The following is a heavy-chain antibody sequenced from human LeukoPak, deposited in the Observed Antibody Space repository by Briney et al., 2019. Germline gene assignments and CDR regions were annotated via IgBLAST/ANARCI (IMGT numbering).Heavy chain of an antibody. V-gene: IGHV3-21*06. D-gene: IGHD5-18*01. CDR1: GFTFSTFG. J-gene: IGHJ4*02. Sequence: GGSLRLSCAASGFTFSTFGMNWVRQAPGKGLEWVSSISGSSSSIYYADSVKGRFTISRDNAKNSLYLQMNSLRAEDTAVYYCARGGYSYDYWGQGTLVTVSS. CDR3: ARGGYSYDY. CDR2: ISGSSSSI.